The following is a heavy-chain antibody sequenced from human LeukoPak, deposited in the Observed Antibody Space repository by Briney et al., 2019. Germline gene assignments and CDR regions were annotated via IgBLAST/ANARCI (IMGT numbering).Heavy chain of an antibody. Sequence: KPSETLSPTCAVYGGSFSAYYWSWIRQPPGKGLEWIGEINHSGSTNYNPSLKSRVTLSVDTSKSQFSLKLSSVTAADTAVYYCARVGYYDSSGYYDFDYWGQGTLVTVSS. CDR1: GGSFSAYY. CDR2: INHSGST. CDR3: ARVGYYDSSGYYDFDY. J-gene: IGHJ4*02. D-gene: IGHD3-22*01. V-gene: IGHV4-34*01.